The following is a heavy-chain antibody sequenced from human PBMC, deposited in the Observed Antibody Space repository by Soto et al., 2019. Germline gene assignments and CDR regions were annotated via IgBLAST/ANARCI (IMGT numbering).Heavy chain of an antibody. CDR1: GGTFSSYA. V-gene: IGHV1-69*13. CDR3: AREGYCSGGSCYSEDFFDGMDV. D-gene: IGHD2-15*01. Sequence: GASVKVSCKASGGTFSSYAISWVRQAPGQGLEWMGGIIPIFGTANYAQKFQGRVTITADESTSTAYMELSSLRSEDTAVYYCAREGYCSGGSCYSEDFFDGMDVWGQGTTVTSP. CDR2: IIPIFGTA. J-gene: IGHJ6*02.